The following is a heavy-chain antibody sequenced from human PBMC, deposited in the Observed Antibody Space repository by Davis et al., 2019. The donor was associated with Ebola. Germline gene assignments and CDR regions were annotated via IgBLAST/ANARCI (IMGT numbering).Heavy chain of an antibody. CDR1: GFTFSAYT. CDR2: LGTSADT. V-gene: IGHV3-23*01. CDR3: AKDTSNIWFDI. Sequence: GESLKISCVAPGFTFSAYTMNWVRQAPGKGLEWVSTLGTSADTYYADSVKGRFTISRDNSKNTLYLQMNGLRVEDTAIYYCAKDTSNIWFDIWGQGTVVTVSS. D-gene: IGHD1-26*01. J-gene: IGHJ3*02.